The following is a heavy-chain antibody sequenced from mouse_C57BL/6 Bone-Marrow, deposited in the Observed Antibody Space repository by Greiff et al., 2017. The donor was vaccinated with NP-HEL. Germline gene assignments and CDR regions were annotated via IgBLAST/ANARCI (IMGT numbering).Heavy chain of an antibody. CDR2: IDPSDSYT. Sequence: VQLQQSGAELVKPGASVKLSCKASGYTFTSYWMQWVKQRPGQGLEWIGEIDPSDSYTNYNQKFKGKATLTVDTSSSTAYMQLSSLTSEDSAVYYCARIMVTRAWFAYWGQGTLVTVSA. CDR3: ARIMVTRAWFAY. V-gene: IGHV1-50*01. CDR1: GYTFTSYW. D-gene: IGHD2-2*01. J-gene: IGHJ3*01.